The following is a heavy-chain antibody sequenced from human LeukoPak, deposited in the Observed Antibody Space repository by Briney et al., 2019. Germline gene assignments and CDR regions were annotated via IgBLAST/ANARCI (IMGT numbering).Heavy chain of an antibody. D-gene: IGHD3-16*02. CDR1: GFTFSNAW. J-gene: IGHJ4*02. V-gene: IGHV3-15*01. CDR3: TTDYYDYVWGSYRPDN. CDR2: IKGKTDGGTT. Sequence: GRSLRLSCAASGFTFSNAWMTWVRQAPGKGLEWVARIKGKTDGGTTEYAAPVKDRFTISRDDSKNTLYLQMNSLKPEDTAVYYCTTDYYDYVWGSYRPDNWGQGTLVTVSS.